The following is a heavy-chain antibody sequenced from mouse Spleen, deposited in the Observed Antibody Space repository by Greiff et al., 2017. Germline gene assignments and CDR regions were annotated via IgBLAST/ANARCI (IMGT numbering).Heavy chain of an antibody. CDR2: INSNGGST. J-gene: IGHJ3*01. CDR1: GFTFSSYA. D-gene: IGHD1-1*01. CDR3: ARQEYYDGSYPFAY. V-gene: IGHV5-6-2*01. Sequence: EVMLVESGGGLVKPGGSLKLSCAASGFTFSSYAMSWVRQTPEKRLEWVAAINSNGGSTYYPDTVKDRFTISRDNAKNTLYLQMSSLRSEDTALYYCARQEYYDGSYPFAYWGQGTLVTVSA.